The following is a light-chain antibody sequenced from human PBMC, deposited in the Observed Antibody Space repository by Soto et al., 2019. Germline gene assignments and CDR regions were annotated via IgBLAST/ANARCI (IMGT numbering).Light chain of an antibody. V-gene: IGKV3-11*01. CDR2: QTS. CDR1: QYINTR. CDR3: QQRSNWPIT. Sequence: EILLTQSPATLSSFPGDRVTVSCRASQYINTRLAWYQPSNGQPPRILIYQTSIRDAGIPARFSANGSGTDFTLSLSDVQTEDFSVYYCQQRSNWPITFGQGTRLEI. J-gene: IGKJ5*01.